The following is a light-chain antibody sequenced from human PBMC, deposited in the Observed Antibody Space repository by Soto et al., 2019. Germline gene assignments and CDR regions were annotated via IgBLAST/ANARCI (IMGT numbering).Light chain of an antibody. J-gene: IGLJ2*01. CDR3: SSYTSISTLV. Sequence: QSALTQPASVSGSPGQSITISCTGTSSDVGGYKHVSWYQQHPGKAPKVMIYEVNNRPSGVSNRFSGSKSGNTASLTISGLQAEDEADYYCSSYTSISTLVFGGGTKCTVL. V-gene: IGLV2-14*01. CDR2: EVN. CDR1: SSDVGGYKH.